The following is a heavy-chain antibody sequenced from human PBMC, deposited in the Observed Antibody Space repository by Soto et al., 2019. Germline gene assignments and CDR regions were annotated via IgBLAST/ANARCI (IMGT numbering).Heavy chain of an antibody. CDR3: ARGLNDYGSGSYYYYYGLDV. J-gene: IGHJ6*02. CDR1: GGSISSGDYY. V-gene: IGHV4-30-4*01. D-gene: IGHD3-10*01. Sequence: SETLSLTCTVSGGSISSGDYYWSWIRQPPGKGLEWIGYIYYSGTTYHNPSLKSRVTISIDTSKNQFSLKLSSVTATDAAVYYCARGLNDYGSGSYYYYYGLDVWGQGSTVTVSS. CDR2: IYYSGTT.